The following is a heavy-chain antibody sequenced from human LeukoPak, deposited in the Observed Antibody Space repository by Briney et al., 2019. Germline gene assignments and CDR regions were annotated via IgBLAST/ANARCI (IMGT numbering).Heavy chain of an antibody. J-gene: IGHJ4*02. CDR2: VSYGGSS. D-gene: IGHD1-26*01. CDR3: PRQHTRSVVGATHVDY. Sequence: SETLSLTCNVSGGSISGYYWSWIRQPPGKTLEWVGTVSYGGSSNYNPSLESRVTISVDTSKIHFSLKLSSVTAADTAVYYCPRQHTRSVVGATHVDYWGQGTLVTVSS. CDR1: GGSISGYY. V-gene: IGHV4-59*08.